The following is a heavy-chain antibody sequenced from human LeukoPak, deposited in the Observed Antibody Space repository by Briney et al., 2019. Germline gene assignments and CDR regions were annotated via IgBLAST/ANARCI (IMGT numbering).Heavy chain of an antibody. CDR2: IYYSGST. D-gene: IGHD1-26*01. CDR1: GGSISSNTYY. V-gene: IGHV4-39*07. J-gene: IGHJ5*02. CDR3: ARQWELRGWFDP. Sequence: PSETLSLTCTVSGGSISSNTYYWGWIRQPPGKGLEWIGSIYYSGSTYYNPSLKSRVTISVDTSKNQFSLKLSSVTAADTAVYYCARQWELRGWFDPWGQGTLVTVSS.